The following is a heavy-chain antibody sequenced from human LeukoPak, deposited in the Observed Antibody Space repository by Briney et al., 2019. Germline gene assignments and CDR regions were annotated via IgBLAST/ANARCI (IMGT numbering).Heavy chain of an antibody. J-gene: IGHJ4*02. CDR2: ISYDGSNK. Sequence: GGSLRLSCAASGFTFSSYGMHWDRQAPGKGLEWVAVISYDGSNKYYADSVKGRFTISRDNSKNTLYLQMNSLRAEDTAVYYCAKDGSRDGYNHGLDYWGQGTLVTVSS. CDR1: GFTFSSYG. V-gene: IGHV3-30*18. CDR3: AKDGSRDGYNHGLDY. D-gene: IGHD5-24*01.